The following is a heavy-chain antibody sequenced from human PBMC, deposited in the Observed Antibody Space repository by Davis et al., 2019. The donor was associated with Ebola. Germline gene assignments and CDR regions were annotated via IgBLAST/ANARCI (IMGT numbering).Heavy chain of an antibody. CDR1: GFTFSSYS. D-gene: IGHD4-23*01. CDR2: IKSKTDGGTT. J-gene: IGHJ4*02. CDR3: TTGLRWMVTDTGDC. V-gene: IGHV3-15*01. Sequence: PGGSLRLSCAASGFTFSSYSMNWVHQAPGKGLEWVGRIKSKTDGGTTDYAAPVKGRFTISRDDSKNTLYLQMNSLKTEDTAVYYCTTGLRWMVTDTGDCWGQGTLVTVSS.